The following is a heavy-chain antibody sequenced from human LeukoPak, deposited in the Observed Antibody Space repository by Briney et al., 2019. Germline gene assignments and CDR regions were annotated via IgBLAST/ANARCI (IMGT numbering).Heavy chain of an antibody. CDR3: ARGSSTVVTKFDY. D-gene: IGHD4-23*01. V-gene: IGHV1-2*02. Sequence: ASVKVSCKASGYTFTGYYMHWVRQAPGQGLEWMGWINPNSGGTNYAQKFRGRVTMTRDTSISTAYMELSRLRSDDTAVYYCARGSSTVVTKFDYWGQGTLVTVSS. CDR2: INPNSGGT. CDR1: GYTFTGYY. J-gene: IGHJ4*02.